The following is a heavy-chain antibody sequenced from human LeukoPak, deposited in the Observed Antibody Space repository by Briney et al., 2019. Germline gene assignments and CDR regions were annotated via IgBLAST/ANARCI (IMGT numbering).Heavy chain of an antibody. J-gene: IGHJ4*02. CDR1: GGSISSSSYY. CDR3: ARLLRSGWYHY. D-gene: IGHD6-19*01. CDR2: ICCSGSN. Sequence: SETLSHTCTVSGGSISSSSYYWGWIRQPPGKGLEWIVSICCSGSNYYNPPLQSRVTISVDTSKNQFSLNLNSVTAADTAMYYCARLLRSGWYHYWGQGTLVTVSS. V-gene: IGHV4-39*01.